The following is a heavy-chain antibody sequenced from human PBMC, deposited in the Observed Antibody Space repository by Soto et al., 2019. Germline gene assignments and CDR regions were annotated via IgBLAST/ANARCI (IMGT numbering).Heavy chain of an antibody. CDR3: AREPPAV. Sequence: QVQLVESGGGVVQPGRSLRLSCAASGFTFSSYAMHWVRQAPGKGLEWVAVISYDGSNKYYADSVKGRFTISRDNSKNTLYLQMNSLRVENTAVYYCAREPPAVWGQGTTVTVSS. CDR1: GFTFSSYA. J-gene: IGHJ6*02. V-gene: IGHV3-30-3*01. CDR2: ISYDGSNK.